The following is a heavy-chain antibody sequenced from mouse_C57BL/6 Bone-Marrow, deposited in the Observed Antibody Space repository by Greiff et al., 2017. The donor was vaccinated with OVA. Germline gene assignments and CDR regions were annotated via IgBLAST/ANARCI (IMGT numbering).Heavy chain of an antibody. CDR3: ATPSPYYGSSYVWFAY. Sequence: QVQLQQSGAELARPGASVKLSCKASGYTFTSYGISWVKQRTGQGLEWIGEIYPRSGNTYYNEKVKGKATLTADKSSSTAYMELRSLTSEDSAVYFCATPSPYYGSSYVWFAYWGQGTLVTVSA. CDR1: GYTFTSYG. D-gene: IGHD1-1*01. J-gene: IGHJ3*01. V-gene: IGHV1-81*01. CDR2: IYPRSGNT.